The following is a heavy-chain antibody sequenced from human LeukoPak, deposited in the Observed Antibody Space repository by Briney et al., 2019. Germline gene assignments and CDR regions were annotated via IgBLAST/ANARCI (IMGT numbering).Heavy chain of an antibody. CDR2: IKSKSDGGTT. D-gene: IGHD3-10*01. CDR1: GFTFSSYA. Sequence: GGSLRLSCAASGFTFSSYAMSWVRQAPGKGLEWVGRIKSKSDGGTTDYAAPVKGRFTISRDDSKNTLYLQMNSLKTEDTAVYYCIRLWFGEFIWGQGTMVSVSS. V-gene: IGHV3-15*01. J-gene: IGHJ3*02. CDR3: IRLWFGEFI.